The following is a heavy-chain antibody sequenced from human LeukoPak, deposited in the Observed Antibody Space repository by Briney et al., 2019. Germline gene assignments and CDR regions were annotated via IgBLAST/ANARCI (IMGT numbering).Heavy chain of an antibody. J-gene: IGHJ4*02. D-gene: IGHD4-17*01. Sequence: PSETLSLTCAVYGGSFSGYYWSWIRQPPGKGLEWIGEINHSGSTNYNPSLKSRVTISVDTSKNQFSLKLSSVTAADTAVYYCARGAPDGDYTYYFDYWGQGTLVTVSS. CDR3: ARGAPDGDYTYYFDY. CDR1: GGSFSGYY. CDR2: INHSGST. V-gene: IGHV4-34*01.